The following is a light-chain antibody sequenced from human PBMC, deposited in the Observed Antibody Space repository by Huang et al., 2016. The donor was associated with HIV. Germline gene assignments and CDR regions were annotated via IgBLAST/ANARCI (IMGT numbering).Light chain of an antibody. CDR1: RSVSRN. Sequence: IVMTQSPATLSVSPGERVTVSCRANRSVSRNLAWYQQRPGQAPRLLIDGSSTRAPGIPARFSGSGSGTDFSLTISSLQSEDFALYYCQQYNNWLLSFGGGTRVDI. CDR2: GSS. J-gene: IGKJ4*01. V-gene: IGKV3-15*01. CDR3: QQYNNWLLS.